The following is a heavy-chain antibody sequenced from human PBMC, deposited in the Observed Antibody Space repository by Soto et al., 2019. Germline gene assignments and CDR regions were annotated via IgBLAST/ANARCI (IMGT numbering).Heavy chain of an antibody. CDR3: AAAYYGDYLTYSHGMDV. CDR2: IYHSGST. Sequence: SXTLSLTCAVSGGSISSGGYSWSWIRQPPGKGLEWIGYIYHSGSTYYNPSLKSRVTISVDRSKNQFSLKLSSVTAADTAVYYCAAAYYGDYLTYSHGMDVCGEGTTVTLSS. J-gene: IGHJ6*02. CDR1: GGSISSGGYS. D-gene: IGHD4-17*01. V-gene: IGHV4-30-2*01.